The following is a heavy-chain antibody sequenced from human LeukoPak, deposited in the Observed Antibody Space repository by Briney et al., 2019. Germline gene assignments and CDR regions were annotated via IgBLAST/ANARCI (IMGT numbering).Heavy chain of an antibody. CDR2: IYHSGRT. D-gene: IGHD3-3*01. J-gene: IGHJ4*02. V-gene: IGHV4-34*01. CDR3: ARGRASHDFWSGYLFDY. Sequence: SETLSLTCAVYGGPFSGYYWSWIRQSPGKGLEWIGEIYHSGRTNYNPSLKSRVTISVDTSKNQFSLKLSSVTAADTAVYYCARGRASHDFWSGYLFDYWGQGTLVTVSS. CDR1: GGPFSGYY.